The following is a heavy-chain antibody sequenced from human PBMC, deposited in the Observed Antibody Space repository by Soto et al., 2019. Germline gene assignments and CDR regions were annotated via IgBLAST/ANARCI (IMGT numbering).Heavy chain of an antibody. CDR1: GYTFTSYD. CDR2: MNPNSGNT. Sequence: ASVKVSCKASGYTFTSYDINWVRQATGQGLEWMRWMNPNSGNTGYAQKFQGRVTMTRNTSISTAYMELSSLRSEDTAVYYCARGREAAVAGTDFDYWGQGTLVTVSS. V-gene: IGHV1-8*01. J-gene: IGHJ4*02. CDR3: ARGREAAVAGTDFDY. D-gene: IGHD6-19*01.